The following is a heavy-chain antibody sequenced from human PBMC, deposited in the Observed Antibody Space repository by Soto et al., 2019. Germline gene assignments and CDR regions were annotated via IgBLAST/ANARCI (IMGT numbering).Heavy chain of an antibody. J-gene: IGHJ6*03. CDR2: IGTAGDT. V-gene: IGHV3-13*01. CDR1: GFTFSSYD. CDR3: ARARDADFWSGPGSPVYYYYYMDV. D-gene: IGHD3-3*01. Sequence: GGSLRLSCAASGFTFSSYDMHWVRQATGKGLEWVSAIGTAGDTYYPGSVKGRFTISRENAKNSLYLQINSLRAGDTAVYYCARARDADFWSGPGSPVYYYYYMDVWGKGTTVTVSS.